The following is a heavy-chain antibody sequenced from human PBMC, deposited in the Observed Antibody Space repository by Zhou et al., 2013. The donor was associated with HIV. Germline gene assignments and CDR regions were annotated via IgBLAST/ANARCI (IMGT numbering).Heavy chain of an antibody. Sequence: QVQLQGWGAGLLKPSETLSLTCDVYGVFGESFTAYSWRWIRQSPGKGLEWIGEIDHRKKTKCNPSLESRVTISVDTSKNQFSLKVTSVTAADTAVYFCASGGWYRGYWGQGTLVTVSS. D-gene: IGHD6-19*01. CDR1: GVFGESFTAYS. CDR2: IDHRKKT. J-gene: IGHJ4*02. CDR3: ASGGWYRGY. V-gene: IGHV4-34*01.